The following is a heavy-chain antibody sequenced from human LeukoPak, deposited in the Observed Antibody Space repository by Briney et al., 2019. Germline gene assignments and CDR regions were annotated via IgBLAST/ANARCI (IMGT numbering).Heavy chain of an antibody. CDR1: GYAITSHF. CDR2: IHPDGETT. CDR3: AREAIAAGKNFDY. D-gene: IGHD6-25*01. Sequence: ASVKVSCKTSGYAITSHFMHWVRQAPGQGLEWVGTIHPDGETTTYGKKFQGRVTMTCDTSTSTVYMDLSSLRSEDTAVYYCAREAIAAGKNFDYWGQGTQVTVSS. V-gene: IGHV1-46*01. J-gene: IGHJ4*02.